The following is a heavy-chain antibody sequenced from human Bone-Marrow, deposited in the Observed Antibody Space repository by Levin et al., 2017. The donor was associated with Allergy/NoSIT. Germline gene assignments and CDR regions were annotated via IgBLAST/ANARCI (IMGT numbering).Heavy chain of an antibody. CDR1: GGSFSGYY. D-gene: IGHD3-22*01. J-gene: IGHJ6*02. V-gene: IGHV4-34*01. Sequence: PGGSLRLSCAVYGGSFSGYYWSWIRQPPGKGLEWIGEINHSGSTNYNPSLKSRVTISVDTSKNQFSLKLSSVTAADTAVYYCARGPPAMIVVAPYYYYGMDVWGQGTTVTVSS. CDR3: ARGPPAMIVVAPYYYYGMDV. CDR2: INHSGST.